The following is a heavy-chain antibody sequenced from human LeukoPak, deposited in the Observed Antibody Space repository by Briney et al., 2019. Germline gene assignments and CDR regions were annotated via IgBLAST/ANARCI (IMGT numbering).Heavy chain of an antibody. CDR3: AKAIAAAGIDY. J-gene: IGHJ4*02. CDR2: ISYDGSNK. V-gene: IGHV3-30*18. D-gene: IGHD6-13*01. CDR1: GFTFSSYG. Sequence: GGSLRLSCAASGFTFSSYGMHWVRQAPGKGLEWVAVISYDGSNKYYADSVKGRFTISRDNSKNTLYLQMNSLRAEDTAVYYCAKAIAAAGIDYWGQGTLVTVSS.